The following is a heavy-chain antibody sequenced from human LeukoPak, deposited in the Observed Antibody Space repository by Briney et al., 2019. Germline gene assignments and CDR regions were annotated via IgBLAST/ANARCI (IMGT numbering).Heavy chain of an antibody. V-gene: IGHV3-74*01. CDR2: INTDGSST. CDR3: AKDFPGGGYCSGGSCWNWFDP. D-gene: IGHD2-15*01. J-gene: IGHJ5*02. Sequence: GGSLRLSCAASGFTFSSYWMHWVRQAPGKGLVWVSRINTDGSSTSYADSVKGRFTISRDNAKNSLYLQMNSLRAEDTALYYCAKDFPGGGYCSGGSCWNWFDPWGQGTLATVSS. CDR1: GFTFSSYW.